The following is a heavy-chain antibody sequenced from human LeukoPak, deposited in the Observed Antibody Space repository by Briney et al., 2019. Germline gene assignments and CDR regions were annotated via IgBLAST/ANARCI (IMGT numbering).Heavy chain of an antibody. CDR3: PRENNDYGGKKAFDY. D-gene: IGHD4-23*01. V-gene: IGHV4-30-4*01. CDR2: IHYSGNT. CDR1: GGSSRSGDYF. J-gene: IGHJ4*02. Sequence: SETLSLTCAVSGGSSRSGDYFWSWIRQPPGKGLEWIGHIHYSGNTYYNPSLKSRVSISVDTSKNQFSLKLSSVTAADTAVYYFPRENNDYGGKKAFDYWGQGTLVTVSS.